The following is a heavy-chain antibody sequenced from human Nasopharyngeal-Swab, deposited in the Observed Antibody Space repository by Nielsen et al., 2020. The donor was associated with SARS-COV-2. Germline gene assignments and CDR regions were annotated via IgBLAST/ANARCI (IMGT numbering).Heavy chain of an antibody. CDR2: IIPILGIA. D-gene: IGHD2-15*01. J-gene: IGHJ4*02. V-gene: IGHV1-69*04. CDR1: GGTFSSYA. Sequence: VKVSCKASGGTFSSYAISWVRQAPGQGLEWMGRIIPILGIANYAQKFQGRVTITADKSTSTAYMELSSLRSEDTAVYYCARDTHCSGGSCYPSTFDYWGQGTLVTVSS. CDR3: ARDTHCSGGSCYPSTFDY.